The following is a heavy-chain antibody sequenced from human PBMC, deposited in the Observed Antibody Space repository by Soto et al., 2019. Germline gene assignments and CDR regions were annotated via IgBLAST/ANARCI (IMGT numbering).Heavy chain of an antibody. Sequence: EVQLVESGGGLVQPGGSLRLSCTASGFSCSDYYMDWVRHAPGRGLEWVGRSRSKAQRYAASYAASVEGRFTISRHDSNNSLSLQMNSLKIEDTAVYYCTRVKSNSWELDVFDIWGQGTMITVSS. CDR3: TRVKSNSWELDVFDI. CDR2: SRSKAQRYAA. V-gene: IGHV3-72*01. CDR1: GFSCSDYY. J-gene: IGHJ3*02. D-gene: IGHD1-7*01.